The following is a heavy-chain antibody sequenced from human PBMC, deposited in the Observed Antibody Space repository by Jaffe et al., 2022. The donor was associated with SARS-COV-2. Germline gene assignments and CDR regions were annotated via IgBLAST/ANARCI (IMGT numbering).Heavy chain of an antibody. D-gene: IGHD6-13*01. Sequence: QVQLVESGGGVVQPGRSLRLSCAASGFTFSSYGMHWVRQAPGKGLEWVAVIWYDGSNKYYADSVKGRFTISRDNSKNTLYLQMNSLRAEDTAVYYCARDQQQLVFWFDPWGQGTLVTVSS. V-gene: IGHV3-33*01. CDR2: IWYDGSNK. J-gene: IGHJ5*02. CDR3: ARDQQQLVFWFDP. CDR1: GFTFSSYG.